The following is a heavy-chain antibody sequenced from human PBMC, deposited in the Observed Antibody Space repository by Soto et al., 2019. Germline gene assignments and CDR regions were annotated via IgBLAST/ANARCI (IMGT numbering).Heavy chain of an antibody. CDR2: IRSKANSYAT. CDR1: GFTFSGSA. D-gene: IGHD3-10*01. Sequence: EVQLVESGGGLVQPGGSLKLSCAASGFTFSGSAMHWVHQASGKGLEWVGRIRSKANSYATAYAASVKGRFTISRDDSKNTAYLQMNSLKTEDTAVYYCTRHTYYYGSGKDDAFDIWGQGTMVTVSS. V-gene: IGHV3-73*01. CDR3: TRHTYYYGSGKDDAFDI. J-gene: IGHJ3*02.